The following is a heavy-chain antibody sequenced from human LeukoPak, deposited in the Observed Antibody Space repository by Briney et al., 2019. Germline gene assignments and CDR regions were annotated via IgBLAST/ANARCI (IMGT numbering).Heavy chain of an antibody. J-gene: IGHJ4*02. CDR1: GITFSIYS. V-gene: IGHV3-48*01. D-gene: IGHD3-16*01. CDR3: ARDQGGVGY. CDR2: ISSFSGTI. Sequence: GGSLRLSCVASGITFSIYSMNWVRQAPGKGLEWVSYISSFSGTINYADSVKGRFTISRDNAKNSLYLQMNSLRAEDTAVYYCARDQGGVGYWGQGTLVTVSS.